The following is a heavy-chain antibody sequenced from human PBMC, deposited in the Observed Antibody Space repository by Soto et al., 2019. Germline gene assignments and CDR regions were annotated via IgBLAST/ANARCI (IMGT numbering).Heavy chain of an antibody. Sequence: GASVKVSCKASGYTFTSYAMHWVRQAPGQRLEWMGWINAGNGNTKYSQKFQGRVTITRDTSASTAYMELSSLRSEDTAVYDCARVLVGKVPAGRDYYYYGMDVWGQGTTVTVSS. V-gene: IGHV1-3*01. CDR1: GYTFTSYA. CDR3: ARVLVGKVPAGRDYYYYGMDV. CDR2: INAGNGNT. J-gene: IGHJ6*02. D-gene: IGHD2-2*01.